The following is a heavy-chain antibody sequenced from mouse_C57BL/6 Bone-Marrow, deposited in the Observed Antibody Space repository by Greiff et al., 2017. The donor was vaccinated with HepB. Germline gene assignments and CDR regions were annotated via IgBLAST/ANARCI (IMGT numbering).Heavy chain of an antibody. Sequence: DVHLVESGGGLVKPGGSLKLSCAASGFTFSDYGMHWVRPAPEKGLEWVAYISSGSSTIYYADTVKGRFTISRDNAKNTLFLQMTSLRSEDTAMYYCAREGYYGSSLFAYWGQGTLVTVSA. D-gene: IGHD1-1*01. CDR3: AREGYYGSSLFAY. J-gene: IGHJ3*01. CDR2: ISSGSSTI. V-gene: IGHV5-17*01. CDR1: GFTFSDYG.